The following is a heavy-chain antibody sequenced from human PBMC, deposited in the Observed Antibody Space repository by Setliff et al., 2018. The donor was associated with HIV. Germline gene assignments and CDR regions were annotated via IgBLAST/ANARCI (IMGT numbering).Heavy chain of an antibody. J-gene: IGHJ2*01. CDR1: GFTFSTYG. CDR2: IYTGGAT. Sequence: SLRLSCAVSGFTFSTYGMHWVRQAPGKGLEWASVIYTGGATFYADSVKARFTISRDNSRNTLYLQMNSLRAEDTAVYYCARSNLRRYGDPDWYFDLWGRGTLVTVSS. CDR3: ARSNLRRYGDPDWYFDL. D-gene: IGHD4-17*01. V-gene: IGHV3-NL1*01.